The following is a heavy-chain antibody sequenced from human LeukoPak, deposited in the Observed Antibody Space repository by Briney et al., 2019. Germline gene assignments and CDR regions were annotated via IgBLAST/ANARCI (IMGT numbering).Heavy chain of an antibody. CDR2: INPSSGGT. J-gene: IGHJ4*02. CDR1: GYMFTGYY. V-gene: IGHV1-2*02. D-gene: IGHD3-3*01. CDR3: ARSRGRISLFGITIRDFDY. Sequence: ASVKVSCKASGYMFTGYYTHWVRQAPGQGLEWMGWINPSSGGTIYAQTFQGRVTLTRDRSVSTAYMELNRLRSDDTAVYYCARSRGRISLFGITIRDFDYWGQGTLVTVSS.